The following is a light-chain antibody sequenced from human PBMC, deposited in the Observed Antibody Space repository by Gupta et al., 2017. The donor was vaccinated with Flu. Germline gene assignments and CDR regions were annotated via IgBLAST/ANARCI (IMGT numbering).Light chain of an antibody. Sequence: PSSLSASVGDRITITCQASQDISNYLSWYQQKPGEAPELLIYDAFSLERGVPSRFSGSGSGTDFTLTISSLQPEDVATYYCQQDDNLPYTFGQGTKLEI. CDR3: QQDDNLPYT. V-gene: IGKV1-33*01. J-gene: IGKJ2*01. CDR2: DAF. CDR1: QDISNY.